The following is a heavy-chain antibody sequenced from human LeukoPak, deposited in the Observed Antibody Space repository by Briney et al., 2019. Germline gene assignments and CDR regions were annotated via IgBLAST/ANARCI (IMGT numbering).Heavy chain of an antibody. V-gene: IGHV3-9*01. D-gene: IGHD1-26*01. Sequence: PGRSLRLSCAASGFSFDDSGMHWVRQSPGKGLEWVSGISWNSAIINYVDSVKGRFTISRDNAKNSLYLQMNSLRPEDTALYYCAKRTSGFDIWGQGTMVTVSS. CDR1: GFSFDDSG. CDR3: AKRTSGFDI. CDR2: ISWNSAII. J-gene: IGHJ3*02.